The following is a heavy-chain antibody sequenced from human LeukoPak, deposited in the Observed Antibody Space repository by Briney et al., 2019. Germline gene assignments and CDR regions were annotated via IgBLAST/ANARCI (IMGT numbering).Heavy chain of an antibody. CDR1: GFTFSSYG. CDR3: HFIVGATTGFDY. CDR2: IRYDGSNK. V-gene: IGHV3-30*02. J-gene: IGHJ4*02. D-gene: IGHD1-26*01. Sequence: GGSLRLSCAASGFTFSSYGMHWVRQAPGKGLEWVAFIRYDGSNKYYADSVKGRFTISRDNSKNTLYLQMNSLRAEDTAVYYCHFIVGATTGFDYWGQGTLVTVSS.